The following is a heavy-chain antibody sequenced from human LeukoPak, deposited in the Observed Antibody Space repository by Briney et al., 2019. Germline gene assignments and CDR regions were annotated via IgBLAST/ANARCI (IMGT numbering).Heavy chain of an antibody. CDR1: GVTFSGYP. Sequence: GGSLRLSCAASGVTFSGYPLSWVRQAPGKGLEWVSGISDSGDRTYYADSVKGRFSISRDKSKNTLYLQMNSLRAEDTAVYYCAKDLTTMIVVVLGHWGQGTLVTVSS. J-gene: IGHJ4*02. D-gene: IGHD3-22*01. CDR3: AKDLTTMIVVVLGH. V-gene: IGHV3-23*01. CDR2: ISDSGDRT.